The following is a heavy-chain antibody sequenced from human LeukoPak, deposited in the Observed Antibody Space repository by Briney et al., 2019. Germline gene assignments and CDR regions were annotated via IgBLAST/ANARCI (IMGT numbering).Heavy chain of an antibody. CDR3: AELGITMIGGV. V-gene: IGHV3-48*03. CDR1: GFTFSSHE. D-gene: IGHD3-10*02. J-gene: IGHJ6*04. CDR2: ISSSGSTI. Sequence: PGGSLRLSCAASGFTFSSHEMNWVRQAPGKGLEWVSYISSSGSTIYYADSVKGRFTIPRDNAKNSLYLQMNSLRAEDTAVYYCAELGITMIGGVWGKGTTVTISS.